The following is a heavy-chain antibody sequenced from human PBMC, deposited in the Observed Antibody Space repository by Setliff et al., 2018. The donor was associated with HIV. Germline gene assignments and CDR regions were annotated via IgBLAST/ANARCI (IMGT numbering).Heavy chain of an antibody. J-gene: IGHJ4*02. Sequence: SETLSLTCTVSGPSITNTDYYWGWVRQSPGKGLEWIANIHFGGSVYRNPSLRNRVTISVDTSGHQFSLKLTSVTAADTAIYYCARGGDADRRGLFDYWGQGTLVTVSS. CDR2: IHFGGSV. CDR1: GPSITNTDYY. D-gene: IGHD7-27*01. CDR3: ARGGDADRRGLFDY. V-gene: IGHV4-39*02.